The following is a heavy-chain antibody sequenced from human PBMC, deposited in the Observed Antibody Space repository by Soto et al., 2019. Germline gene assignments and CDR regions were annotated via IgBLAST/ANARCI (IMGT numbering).Heavy chain of an antibody. J-gene: IGHJ6*02. D-gene: IGHD2-15*01. CDR2: IAHDGSNA. V-gene: IGHV3-30-3*01. CDR3: ARGGGEVILVVVGARPGEYGTDI. Sequence: QVQLVESGGGVVQPGGSLRLSCAASGFTFRNHAMHWVRQAPGKGLECLAVIAHDGSNAFYRDSVKGRFTVSRDNSKNTWYLYMNGLTSEDTVVYYCARGGGEVILVVVGARPGEYGTDIWGQGTTVSVSS. CDR1: GFTFRNHA.